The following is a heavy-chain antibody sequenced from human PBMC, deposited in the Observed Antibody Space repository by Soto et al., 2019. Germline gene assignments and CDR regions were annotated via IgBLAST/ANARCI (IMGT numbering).Heavy chain of an antibody. CDR3: ARDWLGCSGDSCHPGSPGYYYYGMDV. J-gene: IGHJ6*02. CDR1: GGSISFYH. Sequence: SETLSLTCTVSGGSISFYHWSWIRQPPGKGLEWIGYIYYSGSTDYNPSLKSRVTISADTSKNQFSLRLTSVTAADTAVYYCARDWLGCSGDSCHPGSPGYYYYGMDVWGQGTTVTVSS. CDR2: IYYSGST. V-gene: IGHV4-59*12. D-gene: IGHD2-15*01.